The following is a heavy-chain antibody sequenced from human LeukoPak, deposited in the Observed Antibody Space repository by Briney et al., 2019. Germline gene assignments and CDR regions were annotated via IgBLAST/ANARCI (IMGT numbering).Heavy chain of an antibody. J-gene: IGHJ4*02. CDR3: AKRGDFWSGRGSLLTD. D-gene: IGHD3-3*01. Sequence: GGSLRLSCAASGFTFSSYAMSWVRQAPGKGLEWVSAISGSGGSTYYADSVKGRFTISRDNSKNTLYLQMNSLRAEDTAVYYCAKRGDFWSGRGSLLTDWGQGTLVTVSS. CDR1: GFTFSSYA. V-gene: IGHV3-23*01. CDR2: ISGSGGST.